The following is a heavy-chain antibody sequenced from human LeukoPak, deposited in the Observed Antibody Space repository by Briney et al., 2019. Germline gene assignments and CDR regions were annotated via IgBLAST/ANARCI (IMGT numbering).Heavy chain of an antibody. CDR2: IKNDGSST. V-gene: IGHV3-74*01. CDR3: ARDFGLNGNYLGC. D-gene: IGHD3-3*01. CDR1: GFTFSSYW. J-gene: IGHJ4*02. Sequence: GESLRLSCAASGFTFSSYWMHWVRQTTGKGLVWVSRIKNDGSSTSYADSVKGRFTISRDNSKNTLYLQMNTLRAEDTAVYYCARDFGLNGNYLGCWGQGTLVTVSS.